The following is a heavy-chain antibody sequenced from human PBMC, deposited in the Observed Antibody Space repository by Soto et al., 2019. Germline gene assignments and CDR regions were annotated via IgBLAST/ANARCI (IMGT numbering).Heavy chain of an antibody. V-gene: IGHV3-23*01. J-gene: IGHJ4*02. D-gene: IGHD3-10*01. CDR2: ISGSGLNT. CDR3: AKAFPPYYGSGSSYYFTF. CDR1: GFTFSSYA. Sequence: EVQLLESGGGLVQPGGSLTLSRAASGFTFSSYAMSWVRQAPGKGLEWVSAISGSGLNTYYAESVKGRFTISRDNSKNTLYLQLNSLRAEDTAIYYCAKAFPPYYGSGSSYYFTFWGQGTLVTVSS.